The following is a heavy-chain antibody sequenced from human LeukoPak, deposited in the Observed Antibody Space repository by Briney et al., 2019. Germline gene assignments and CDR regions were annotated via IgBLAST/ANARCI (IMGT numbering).Heavy chain of an antibody. CDR2: INPSGGST. CDR3: ARDPEAYWELTSLDY. Sequence: ASVKVSCKASGYTFTSYYMHWVRQAPGQGLEWMGIINPSGGSTSYAQKFQSRVTMTRDTSTSTVYMELSSLRSEDTAVYYCARDPEAYWELTSLDYWGQGTLVTVSS. D-gene: IGHD1-26*01. V-gene: IGHV1-46*01. J-gene: IGHJ4*02. CDR1: GYTFTSYY.